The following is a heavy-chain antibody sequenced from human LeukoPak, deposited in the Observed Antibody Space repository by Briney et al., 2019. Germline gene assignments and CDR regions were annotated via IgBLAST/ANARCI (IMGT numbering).Heavy chain of an antibody. V-gene: IGHV3-7*03. Sequence: PGRSLRLSCAASGFTFSTYGMHWVRQAPGKGLEWVANINQDGSEKYYADSVTGRFTISRDNAKNSLYVQMNSLRAEDTAVYYCAKYDTYNSDYWGQGTLVTVSS. J-gene: IGHJ4*02. D-gene: IGHD1-1*01. CDR1: GFTFSTYG. CDR2: INQDGSEK. CDR3: AKYDTYNSDY.